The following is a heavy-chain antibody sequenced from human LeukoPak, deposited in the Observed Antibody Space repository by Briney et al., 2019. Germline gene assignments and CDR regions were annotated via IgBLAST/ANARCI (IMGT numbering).Heavy chain of an antibody. J-gene: IGHJ4*02. Sequence: GGSLRVSCLSSGITFSRYSMNWVRQAPGKGLEWVANMKEDGSQIYYVDSVKGRFSISRDNANNLVYLQMNSLRAEDTAVYYCARDPEGGACDYWGQGTLVTVSS. D-gene: IGHD1-26*01. V-gene: IGHV3-7*01. CDR2: MKEDGSQI. CDR3: ARDPEGGACDY. CDR1: GITFSRYS.